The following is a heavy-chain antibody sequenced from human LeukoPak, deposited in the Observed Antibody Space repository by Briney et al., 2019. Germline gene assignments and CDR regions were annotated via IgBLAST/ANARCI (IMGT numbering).Heavy chain of an antibody. D-gene: IGHD6-6*01. J-gene: IGHJ4*02. CDR2: IGSSGYTI. Sequence: GGSLRLSCAASGFPFSNYYMSWIRQAPGKGLEWISYIGSSGYTIYYADSVKGRFTISRDNAKNSLYLQTDSLRAEDTAIYYCARPQTSSSSTASLGYWGQGTLVTVSS. V-gene: IGHV3-11*01. CDR1: GFPFSNYY. CDR3: ARPQTSSSSTASLGY.